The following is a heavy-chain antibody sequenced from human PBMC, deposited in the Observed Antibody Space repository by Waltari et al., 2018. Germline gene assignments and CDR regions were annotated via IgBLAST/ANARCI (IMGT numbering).Heavy chain of an antibody. Sequence: EVQLVESGGGLVQPGGSLRLSCAASGFTFSSYWMSWVRQAPGKGLEWVDKIKEDGSEKYYVDSVKGRFTISRDNAKNSLYLQMNSLGAEDTAVYYCARVITFGGVIVNAFDIWGQGTMVTVSS. V-gene: IGHV3-7*01. CDR3: ARVITFGGVIVNAFDI. CDR1: GFTFSSYW. CDR2: IKEDGSEK. J-gene: IGHJ3*02. D-gene: IGHD3-16*02.